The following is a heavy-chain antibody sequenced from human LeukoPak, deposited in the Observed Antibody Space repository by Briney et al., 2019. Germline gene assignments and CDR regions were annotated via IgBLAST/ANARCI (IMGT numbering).Heavy chain of an antibody. V-gene: IGHV3-11*01. CDR1: GFTFSDYQ. D-gene: IGHD3-3*01. Sequence: GGSLRLSCAGSGFTFSDYQMSWIRQAPGKGLEWVSYISSSGSTIYYADSVKGRFTISRDNAKKSLNLQMNSLRAGDTAVYYCARDWSDGFDYWGQGTLVTVSS. J-gene: IGHJ4*02. CDR3: ARDWSDGFDY. CDR2: ISSSGSTI.